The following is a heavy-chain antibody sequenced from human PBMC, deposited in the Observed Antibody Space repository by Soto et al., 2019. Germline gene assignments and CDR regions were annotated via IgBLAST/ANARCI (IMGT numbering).Heavy chain of an antibody. D-gene: IGHD6-13*01. J-gene: IGHJ5*02. Sequence: EVQLVESGGGLVKPGGSLRLSCAASGFTFRSFTMNWVRQAPGKGLEWVSTISSNSAYIYYTDELRGRFTISRENAKNSLHLQMNSLRAEDTAVYYCTRDASRDSSARGWFDPWGPGTLVTVSS. CDR2: ISSNSAYI. V-gene: IGHV3-21*02. CDR3: TRDASRDSSARGWFDP. CDR1: GFTFRSFT.